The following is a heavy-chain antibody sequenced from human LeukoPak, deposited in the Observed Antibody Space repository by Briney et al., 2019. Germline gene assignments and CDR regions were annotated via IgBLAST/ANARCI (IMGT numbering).Heavy chain of an antibody. V-gene: IGHV3-21*01. CDR1: GFTFSSYS. D-gene: IGHD6-19*01. CDR2: ISSSSSYI. J-gene: IGHJ4*02. Sequence: GGSLRLSCAASGFTFSSYSMNWVRQAPGKGLEWVSFISSSSSYIYYADSVKGRFTSSRDNAKNSLYLQMNSLRAEDTAVYYCARDNSPKYSSGWYDYGYWGQGTLVTVSS. CDR3: ARDNSPKYSSGWYDYGY.